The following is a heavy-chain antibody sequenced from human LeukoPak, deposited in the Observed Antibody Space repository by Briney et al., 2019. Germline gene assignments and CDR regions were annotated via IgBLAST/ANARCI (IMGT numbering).Heavy chain of an antibody. CDR2: INSDGSST. Sequence: GGSLRLSCAASGFTFSTYWMHWVRQAPGKGLVWVSRINSDGSSTRYADSVKGRFTISRDNAKNTLYLQMNSLRAEDTAVYYCARDLRTTGAFDIWGQGTMVTVSS. D-gene: IGHD4-17*01. J-gene: IGHJ3*02. V-gene: IGHV3-74*01. CDR3: ARDLRTTGAFDI. CDR1: GFTFSTYW.